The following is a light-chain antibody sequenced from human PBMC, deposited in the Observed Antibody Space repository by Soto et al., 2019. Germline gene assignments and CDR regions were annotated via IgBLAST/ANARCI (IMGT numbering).Light chain of an antibody. CDR3: CSYAGSYTFV. J-gene: IGLJ1*01. CDR2: DVS. Sequence: QSALTQPCSVSGSPGQSVTISCTGTSSDVGVYNYVSWYQQYPGKAPKIMIYDVSKRPSGVPDRFSGSKSDNTASLTISGLQAEDEADYYCCSYAGSYTFVFGIGTKVTVL. V-gene: IGLV2-11*01. CDR1: SSDVGVYNY.